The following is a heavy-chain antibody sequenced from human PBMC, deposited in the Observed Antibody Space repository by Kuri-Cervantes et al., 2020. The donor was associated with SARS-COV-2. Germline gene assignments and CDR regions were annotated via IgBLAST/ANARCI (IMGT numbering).Heavy chain of an antibody. Sequence: SETLSLTCSVSGGSVSSGSYYWSWIRQPPGKGLEWVGSILPSGVTYSNLTLESRLTISVDTSKNQFSLKLRSVTAADTAVYYCARGIIILQPPAKLFDFWGQGILVTVSS. J-gene: IGHJ4*02. D-gene: IGHD3-10*01. CDR3: ARGIIILQPPAKLFDF. V-gene: IGHV4-39*07. CDR2: ILPSGVT. CDR1: GGSVSSGSYY.